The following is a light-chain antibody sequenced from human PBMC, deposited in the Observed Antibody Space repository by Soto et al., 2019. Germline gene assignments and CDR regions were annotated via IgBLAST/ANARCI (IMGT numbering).Light chain of an antibody. CDR3: QQYNVWPLT. CDR2: VAS. CDR1: QSVNSN. Sequence: EIVMTQSPVTLSVSPGDRATLSCRASQSVNSNLAWYQHKPGQTPKLLIYVASTRAAGIPARFSGSGSGTEFTLTISSLQSEDFAVYYCQQYNVWPLTFGGATKVECK. J-gene: IGKJ4*01. V-gene: IGKV3-15*01.